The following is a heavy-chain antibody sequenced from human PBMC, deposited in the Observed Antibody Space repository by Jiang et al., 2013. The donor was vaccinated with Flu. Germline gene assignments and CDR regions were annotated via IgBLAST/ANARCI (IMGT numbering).Heavy chain of an antibody. CDR1: GFSLSTSGVA. V-gene: IGHV2-5*02. Sequence: LVNPTQTLTLTCTFSGFSLSTSGVAVGWIRQPPGKALECLALIYWDDDKSYSPSLKSRLTITKDTSKNQVDLTMTNMDPVDTATYYCAHRWPQGYIQHWGQGTLVTVSS. CDR3: AHRWPQGYIQH. CDR2: IYWDDDK. D-gene: IGHD5-12*01. J-gene: IGHJ1*01.